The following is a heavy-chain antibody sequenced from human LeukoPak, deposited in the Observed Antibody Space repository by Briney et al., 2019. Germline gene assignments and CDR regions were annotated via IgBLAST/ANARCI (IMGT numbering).Heavy chain of an antibody. J-gene: IGHJ4*02. CDR1: GGSISSGGYY. CDR3: GRLYSNGWYRRDY. D-gene: IGHD6-19*01. CDR2: IYYSGST. V-gene: IGHV4-39*01. Sequence: SETLSLTCTVSGGSISSGGYYWGWIRQPPGKGLEWIGSIYYSGSTYYNPSLKSRVTISVDTSKNQFSLKLSYVTAADTAVYYCGRLYSNGWYRRDYWGQGTLVTVSS.